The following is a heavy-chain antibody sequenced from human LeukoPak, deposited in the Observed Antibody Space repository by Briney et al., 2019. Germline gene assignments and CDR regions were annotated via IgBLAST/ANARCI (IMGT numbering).Heavy chain of an antibody. CDR3: ASDPGRVVPAARAYYYGMDV. CDR1: GFTFSSYG. CDR2: ISYYGSNK. V-gene: IGHV3-30*13. J-gene: IGHJ6*02. Sequence: PGRSLRLSCAASGFTFSSYGMYGVPQAPGKGLEVLAVISYYGSNKCYADSVKGRFTIYRDNSKNRLYLQMNSLRAEDTAVYYCASDPGRVVPAARAYYYGMDVWGQGTTVTVSS. D-gene: IGHD2-2*01.